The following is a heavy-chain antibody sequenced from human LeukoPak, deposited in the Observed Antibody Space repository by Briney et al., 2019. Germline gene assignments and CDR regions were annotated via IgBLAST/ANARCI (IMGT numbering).Heavy chain of an antibody. D-gene: IGHD3-22*01. Sequence: PGGSLRLSCAASGFTFSSYAMSWVRQAPGKGLEWVSAISGSGGSTYYADSVKGRFTISRVNSKNTLYLQMNSLRAEDTAVYYCAKGVLNYYDSSGYYDALDYWGQGTLVTVSS. V-gene: IGHV3-23*01. CDR2: ISGSGGST. J-gene: IGHJ4*02. CDR1: GFTFSSYA. CDR3: AKGVLNYYDSSGYYDALDY.